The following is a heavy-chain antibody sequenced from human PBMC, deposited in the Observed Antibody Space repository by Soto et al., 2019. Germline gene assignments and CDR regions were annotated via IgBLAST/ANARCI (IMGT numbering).Heavy chain of an antibody. CDR1: GFTFSSDA. CDR3: ASGDYYAFDI. J-gene: IGHJ3*02. CDR2: ISYDGSNK. D-gene: IGHD4-17*01. V-gene: IGHV3-30-3*01. Sequence: QVQLVESGGGVVQPGRSLRLSCAASGFTFSSDAMHWVRQAPGKGLEWVAVISYDGSNKYYADSVKGRFTISRDNSKNTLYLQMNSLRAEDTAVYYCASGDYYAFDIWGQGTMVTVSS.